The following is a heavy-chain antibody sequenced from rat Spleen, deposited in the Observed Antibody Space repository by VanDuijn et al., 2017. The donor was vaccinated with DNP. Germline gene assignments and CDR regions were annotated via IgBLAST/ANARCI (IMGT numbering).Heavy chain of an antibody. CDR3: ARGLNYAGDNYYWYFDF. Sequence: EVQLQESGPGLVKPSQSLSLTCSVTGYSITSNYWAWIRKFPGNKMEWMGYISYSGSTGYNPSLKSRISITRDTSKNQFFLQLNSINTEDTATYYCARGLNYAGDNYYWYFDFWGPGTMVTVSS. D-gene: IGHD1-11*01. V-gene: IGHV3-1*01. CDR2: ISYSGST. J-gene: IGHJ1*01. CDR1: GYSITSNY.